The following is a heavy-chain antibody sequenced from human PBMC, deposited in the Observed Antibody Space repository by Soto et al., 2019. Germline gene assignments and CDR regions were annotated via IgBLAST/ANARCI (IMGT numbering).Heavy chain of an antibody. V-gene: IGHV1-69*13. CDR3: AKRGDGSGWAFDY. CDR2: MVPLFNTI. D-gene: IGHD6-19*01. Sequence: SVKVSCKASGGTFRSFDISWVRQAPGQGLEYLGGMVPLFNTIMYAQKFQDRVTIIADESARAAYMELSSLTTEDTAVYYCAKRGDGSGWAFDYWGQGTQVTVSS. CDR1: GGTFRSFD. J-gene: IGHJ4*02.